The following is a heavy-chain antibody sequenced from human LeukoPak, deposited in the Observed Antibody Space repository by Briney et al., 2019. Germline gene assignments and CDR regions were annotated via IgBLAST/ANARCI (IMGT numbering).Heavy chain of an antibody. Sequence: ASVTVSCKASGYTFTSYGINWVRQAPGQGLEWMGWISAYNGNTNYAQKLQGRVTMTTDTSTSTAYMELRSLRSDDTAVYYCAREMTTVTTLFDYWDQGTLVTVSS. CDR3: AREMTTVTTLFDY. J-gene: IGHJ4*02. CDR2: ISAYNGNT. D-gene: IGHD4-17*01. CDR1: GYTFTSYG. V-gene: IGHV1-18*01.